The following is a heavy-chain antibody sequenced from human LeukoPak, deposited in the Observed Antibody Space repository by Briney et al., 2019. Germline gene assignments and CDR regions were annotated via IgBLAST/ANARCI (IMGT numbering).Heavy chain of an antibody. Sequence: PGGSLRLSCAASGFTFSSYAMHWVRQAPGKGLEWVAVISYDGSNKYYADSVKGRFTISRDNSKNTLYLQMNGLRAEDTAVYYCTVVKIWGQGTLVTVSS. CDR1: GFTFSSYA. V-gene: IGHV3-30-3*01. CDR3: TVVKI. D-gene: IGHD4-23*01. CDR2: ISYDGSNK. J-gene: IGHJ4*02.